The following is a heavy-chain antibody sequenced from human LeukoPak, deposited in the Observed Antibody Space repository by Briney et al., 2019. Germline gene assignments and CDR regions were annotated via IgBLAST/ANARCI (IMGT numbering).Heavy chain of an antibody. V-gene: IGHV3-30*02. CDR3: AKDGIVVVTTKRGYYYYYMDV. J-gene: IGHJ6*03. Sequence: GSRRLSCAASGFTFSSYSMNWDRQAPGKGLEWVAFIRYDGSNKYYADSVKGRFTISRDNSKNTLYLQMNSLRAEDTAVYYCAKDGIVVVTTKRGYYYYYMDVWGKGTTVTISS. D-gene: IGHD2-21*02. CDR2: IRYDGSNK. CDR1: GFTFSSYS.